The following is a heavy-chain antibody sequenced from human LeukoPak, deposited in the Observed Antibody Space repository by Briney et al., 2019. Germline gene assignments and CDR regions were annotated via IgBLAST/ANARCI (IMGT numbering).Heavy chain of an antibody. J-gene: IGHJ4*02. CDR1: GGSFSGYY. V-gene: IGHV4-34*01. CDR3: ARNSAAVDY. CDR2: INHSGST. Sequence: SETLSLTCAVYGGSFSGYYWSWIRQPPGKGLEWIGEINHSGSTNYNPSLKSRVTISVDTSKNQFSLKLSSVTAADTAVYYCARNSAAVDYWGQGTLVTVSS. D-gene: IGHD6-13*01.